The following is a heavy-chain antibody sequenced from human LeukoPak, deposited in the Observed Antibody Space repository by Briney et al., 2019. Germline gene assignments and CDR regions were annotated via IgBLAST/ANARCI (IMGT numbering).Heavy chain of an antibody. Sequence: SETLSLTCAVYGGSFSGYYWSWIRQPPGKGLEWIGEINHSGSTNYNPSLKSRVTISVDTSKNQFSLKLSSVTAADTAVYYCARENDFWSGQYYFDYWGQGTLVTVSS. D-gene: IGHD3-3*01. CDR2: INHSGST. J-gene: IGHJ4*02. CDR1: GGSFSGYY. V-gene: IGHV4-34*01. CDR3: ARENDFWSGQYYFDY.